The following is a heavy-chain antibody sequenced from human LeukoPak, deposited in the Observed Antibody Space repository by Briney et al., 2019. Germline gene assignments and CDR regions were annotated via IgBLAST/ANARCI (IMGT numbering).Heavy chain of an antibody. CDR2: INHSGST. D-gene: IGHD5-12*01. V-gene: IGHV4-34*01. CDR1: GGSFSGYY. CDR3: ARGGDIVATNGEFDY. J-gene: IGHJ4*02. Sequence: SETLSLTGAVYGGSFSGYYWSWIRQPPGKGLEWIGEINHSGSTNYNPSLKSRVTISVDTSKNQFSLKLSSVTAADTAVYYCARGGDIVATNGEFDYWGQGTLVTVSS.